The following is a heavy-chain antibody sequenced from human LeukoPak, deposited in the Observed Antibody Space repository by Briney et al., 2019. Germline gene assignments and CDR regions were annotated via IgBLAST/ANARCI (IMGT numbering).Heavy chain of an antibody. CDR3: ARTVSGDYYGMDV. Sequence: SETLSLTCTVSGGSISNSYWSWVRQPPGKGLEWIGYTSYSGSTNYNPSLKSRVTMSVDTSKDQFCLRLISVTAADTAVYYCARTVSGDYYGMDVWGQGTTVIVSS. J-gene: IGHJ6*02. CDR1: GGSISNSY. CDR2: TSYSGST. V-gene: IGHV4-59*08. D-gene: IGHD1-26*01.